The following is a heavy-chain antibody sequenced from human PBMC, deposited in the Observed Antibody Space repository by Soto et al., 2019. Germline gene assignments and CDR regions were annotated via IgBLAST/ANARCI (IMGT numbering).Heavy chain of an antibody. J-gene: IGHJ6*02. CDR3: ARVGRVMIFGVVRRNRYGMDV. Sequence: TSETLSLNGAVYVGSFSDYYWSWIRQSPGKGLEWIGEINRNGDTNYNTSLQSRVSISIDTSKSQFSLKLNSVTAADTAVYYCARVGRVMIFGVVRRNRYGMDVWGQGTSVTVSS. D-gene: IGHD3-3*01. CDR1: VGSFSDYY. CDR2: INRNGDT. V-gene: IGHV4-34*01.